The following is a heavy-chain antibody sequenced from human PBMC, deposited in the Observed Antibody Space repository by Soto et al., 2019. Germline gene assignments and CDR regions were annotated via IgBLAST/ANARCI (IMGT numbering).Heavy chain of an antibody. Sequence: PGGSLRLSCAASGFTFSSYAMSWVRQAPGKGLEWVSSITGIGTNTYYADSVKGRFTISRDSSKSTLSLQMNSLRAEDTAVYYCVNAYSSSQRGYFDYWGQGTLVTVSS. CDR1: GFTFSSYA. J-gene: IGHJ4*02. CDR2: ITGIGTNT. D-gene: IGHD6-13*01. V-gene: IGHV3-23*01. CDR3: VNAYSSSQRGYFDY.